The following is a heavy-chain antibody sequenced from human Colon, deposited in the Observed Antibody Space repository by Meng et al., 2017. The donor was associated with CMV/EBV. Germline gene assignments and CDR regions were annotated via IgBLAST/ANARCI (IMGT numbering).Heavy chain of an antibody. V-gene: IGHV3-30*02. CDR3: AKFRETKRDY. D-gene: IGHD1-7*01. CDR2: MTYDGGKE. J-gene: IGHJ4*02. CDR1: GSTFSSYG. Sequence: QVLPVESGCGVAPPWGSLGLPCVWSGSTFSSYGMHSVRQVPGKGLEWVAFMTYDGGKEYYADSVQGRFTISRDNFNNTLYLQMNSLRAEDTAIYYCAKFRETKRDYWGQGTLVTVSS.